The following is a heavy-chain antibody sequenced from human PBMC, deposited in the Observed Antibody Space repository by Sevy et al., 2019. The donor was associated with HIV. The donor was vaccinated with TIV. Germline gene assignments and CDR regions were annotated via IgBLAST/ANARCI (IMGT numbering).Heavy chain of an antibody. V-gene: IGHV3-21*01. CDR3: ASRYGDYYYYYGMDV. D-gene: IGHD4-17*01. CDR2: ISSSSSYI. Sequence: GGSLRLSCAASGFTFSSYRMNWVRQAPGKGLEWVSSISSSSSYIYYADSVKGRFTISRDNAKNSLYLQMNSLRAEDTAVYYCASRYGDYYYYYGMDVSGQGTPVTVSS. CDR1: GFTFSSYR. J-gene: IGHJ6*02.